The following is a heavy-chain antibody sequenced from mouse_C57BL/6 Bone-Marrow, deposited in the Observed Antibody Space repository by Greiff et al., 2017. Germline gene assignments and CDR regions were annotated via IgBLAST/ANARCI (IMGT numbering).Heavy chain of an antibody. CDR2: ISSGGDYI. J-gene: IGHJ4*01. V-gene: IGHV5-9-1*02. CDR1: GFTFSSYA. Sequence: DVMLVESGEGLVKPGGSLKLSCAASGFTFSSYAMSWVRQTPEKRLEWVAYISSGGDYIYYADTVKGRFTISRDNARNTLYLQMSRLKSEDTAMYYCTRDKRVTGCYAMDYWGQGTSVTVSS. CDR3: TRDKRVTGCYAMDY. D-gene: IGHD4-1*01.